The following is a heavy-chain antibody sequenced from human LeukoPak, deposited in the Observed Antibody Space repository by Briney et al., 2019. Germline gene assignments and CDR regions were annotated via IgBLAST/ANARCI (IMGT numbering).Heavy chain of an antibody. CDR1: GYTFISYT. D-gene: IGHD1-7*01. CDR3: ARDGRLELGLDY. V-gene: IGHV1-3*01. CDR2: IDAGNGNT. Sequence: GASVKVSCKASGYTFISYTIHWVRQAPGQRLEWMGWIDAGNGNTNYAQKLQGRVTMTTDTSTSTAYMELRSLRSDDTAVYYCARDGRLELGLDYWGQGTLVTVSS. J-gene: IGHJ4*02.